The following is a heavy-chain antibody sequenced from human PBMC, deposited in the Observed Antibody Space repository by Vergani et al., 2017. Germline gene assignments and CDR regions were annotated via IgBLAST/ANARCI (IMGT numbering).Heavy chain of an antibody. Sequence: QVQLVPSGAEVKKPGASVKVSCKASGYTFTGYYMHWVRQAPGQGLEWMGWINPNSGGTNYAQKFQGRVTMTSDTSISTAYMELSRLRSDDMAVYYCATPTPTSFLWFGELSPDYYYGMDVWGQGTTVTVSS. J-gene: IGHJ6*01. CDR1: GYTFTGYY. CDR2: INPNSGGT. CDR3: ATPTPTSFLWFGELSPDYYYGMDV. D-gene: IGHD3-10*01. V-gene: IGHV1-2*02.